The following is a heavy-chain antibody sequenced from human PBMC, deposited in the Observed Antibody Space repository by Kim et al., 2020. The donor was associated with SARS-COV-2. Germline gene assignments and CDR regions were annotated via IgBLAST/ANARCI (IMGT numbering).Heavy chain of an antibody. CDR1: GGSISSYY. J-gene: IGHJ4*01. CDR2: IYYSGST. CDR3: AGSVPKPPTNGYYAHDY. D-gene: IGHD3-3*01. V-gene: IGHV4-59*01. Sequence: SETLSLTCTVSGGSISSYYWSWIRQPPGKGLEWIGNIYYSGSTNYNPSLKSRVTISVDTSKNQFSLRLSSVTAADTAVYYCAGSVPKPPTNGYYAHDYWG.